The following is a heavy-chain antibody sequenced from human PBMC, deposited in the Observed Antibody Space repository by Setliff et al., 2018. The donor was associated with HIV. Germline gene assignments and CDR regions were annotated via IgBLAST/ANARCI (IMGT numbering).Heavy chain of an antibody. CDR2: ISSGSSYI. D-gene: IGHD3-22*01. V-gene: IGHV3-11*03. CDR1: GFTFSDYY. J-gene: IGHJ4*02. Sequence: LRLSCTASGFTFSDYYMSWIRQAPGKGLEWVSYISSGSSYIYYAESVKGRFTISRDNAKNSLYLQMNSLRAEDTAVYYCARASYYYDSSGWVDYWGQGTLVTVSS. CDR3: ARASYYYDSSGWVDY.